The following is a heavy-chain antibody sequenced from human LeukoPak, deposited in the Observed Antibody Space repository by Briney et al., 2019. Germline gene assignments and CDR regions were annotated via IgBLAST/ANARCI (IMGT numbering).Heavy chain of an antibody. CDR2: MNPISGNT. CDR3: ARGPPIRGYRYGYDTGYYYSYSMDV. V-gene: IGHV1-8*01. CDR1: GYTFTSYD. J-gene: IGHJ6*03. Sequence: ASVKVSCKASGYTFTSYDINWVRQATGQGLEWMGWMNPISGNTGHAQKFQGRATMTRDTSISTAYMELSSPRSEDTAVYYCARGPPIRGYRYGYDTGYYYSYSMDVWGKGTTVTISS. D-gene: IGHD5-18*01.